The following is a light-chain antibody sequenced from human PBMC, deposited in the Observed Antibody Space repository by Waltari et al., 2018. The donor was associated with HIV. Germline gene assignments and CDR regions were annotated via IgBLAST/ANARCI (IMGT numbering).Light chain of an antibody. CDR1: QDISSN. J-gene: IGKJ3*01. CDR3: QQPEI. CDR2: DAS. V-gene: IGKV3D-11*01. Sequence: EIVLTQSPPTLSLSPGERATLSCRASQDISSNLAWYQQKPGQAPRLLIYDASNRATGIPARFSGSGSGTDFTLTISSLEPEDFAVYYCQQPEIFGPGTKVDIK.